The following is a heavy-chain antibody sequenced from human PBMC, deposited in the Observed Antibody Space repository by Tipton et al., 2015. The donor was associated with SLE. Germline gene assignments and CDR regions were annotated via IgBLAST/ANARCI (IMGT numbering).Heavy chain of an antibody. CDR2: ISYGGGT. Sequence: LRLSCSVSGGSISSNYWIWIRQPPGKGLEWIGYISYGGGTNYNPSLKSRVTISVDTAKNQFSLKLTSVTAADTAVYYCARGMVTWRGAVVGVDVWGQGTRVNVSS. CDR3: ARGMVTWRGAVVGVDV. J-gene: IGHJ6*02. V-gene: IGHV4-59*08. CDR1: GGSISSNY. D-gene: IGHD2-21*02.